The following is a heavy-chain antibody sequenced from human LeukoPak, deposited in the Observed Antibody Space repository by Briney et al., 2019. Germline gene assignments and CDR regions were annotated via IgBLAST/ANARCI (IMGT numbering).Heavy chain of an antibody. CDR2: IGSSGTTI. D-gene: IGHD4-17*01. CDR3: AREVTSDYAPLFDP. J-gene: IGHJ5*02. CDR1: GFTFSSYE. Sequence: PGGSLRLSCAASGFTFSSYEMNWVRQAPGKGLEWVSYIGSSGTTIYYADSVKGRFTISRDNAKNSLYLQMNSLRTEDTAVYYCAREVTSDYAPLFDPWGLGTLVTVSS. V-gene: IGHV3-48*03.